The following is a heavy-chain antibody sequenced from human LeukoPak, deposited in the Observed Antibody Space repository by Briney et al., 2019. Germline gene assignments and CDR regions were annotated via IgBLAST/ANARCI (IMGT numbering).Heavy chain of an antibody. D-gene: IGHD2-2*01. V-gene: IGHV3-30*18. CDR3: AKGAVYCTSTGCYFFDY. CDR2: ISYDGSDK. J-gene: IGHJ4*02. Sequence: PGGSLRLSCAASGFTFSSYGMHWVRQAPGKGLEWVAVISYDGSDKYYADSVKGRFTISRDNSKNTLYLQMNSLRTEDTAVYYCAKGAVYCTSTGCYFFDYWGQGTLVTVSS. CDR1: GFTFSSYG.